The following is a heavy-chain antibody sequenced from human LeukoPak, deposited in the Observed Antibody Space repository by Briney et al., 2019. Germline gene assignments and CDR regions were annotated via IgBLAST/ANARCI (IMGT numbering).Heavy chain of an antibody. D-gene: IGHD3-16*02. V-gene: IGHV3-23*01. CDR1: GFTFSSYA. J-gene: IGHJ4*02. CDR2: ISGSGGST. CDR3: AKGFNYDYVWGSYPFDY. Sequence: PGGSLRLSCAASGFTFSSYAMSWVRQAPGKGLEWVSAISGSGGSTYYADSVKGRFTISRDNSKNTLYLQMNSLRAEDTAVYYCAKGFNYDYVWGSYPFDYWGQGTLVTVSS.